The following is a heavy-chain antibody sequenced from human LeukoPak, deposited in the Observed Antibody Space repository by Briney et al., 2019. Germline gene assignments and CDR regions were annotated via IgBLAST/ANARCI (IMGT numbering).Heavy chain of an antibody. V-gene: IGHV3-23*01. Sequence: GGSLRLSCAASGFIFSSHGMNWVRQAPGKGLEWVSAISGSGGSTYYADSVKGRFTISRDNSKNTLYLQMNSLRAEDTAVYYCAKTRYDILTGYLDYWGQGTLVTVSS. J-gene: IGHJ4*02. CDR2: ISGSGGST. CDR1: GFIFSSHG. D-gene: IGHD3-9*01. CDR3: AKTRYDILTGYLDY.